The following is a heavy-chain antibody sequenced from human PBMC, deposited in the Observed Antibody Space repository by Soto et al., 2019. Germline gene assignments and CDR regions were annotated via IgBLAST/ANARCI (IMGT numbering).Heavy chain of an antibody. D-gene: IGHD3-10*01. CDR1: GFTFRSYG. J-gene: IGHJ3*02. CDR2: IWYDGSNK. Sequence: QVQLVESGGGVVQPGRSLRLSCAASGFTFRSYGMHWVRQAPGNGLECVAVIWYDGSNKYYADSVKGRFTISRDNSKNTLYLQMNSLRAQDTAVYYCARDPLNYYGSGSGDAFDIWGQGTMVTVSS. CDR3: ARDPLNYYGSGSGDAFDI. V-gene: IGHV3-33*01.